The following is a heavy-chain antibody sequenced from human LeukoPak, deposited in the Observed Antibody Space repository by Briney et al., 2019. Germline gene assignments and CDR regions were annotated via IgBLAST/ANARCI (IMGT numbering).Heavy chain of an antibody. Sequence: SVRVSCKASGGTFSSYAINWVRQAPGQGLEWMGGIIPILGTANNAQKFQGRVTITADESTSTAYMELSSLRSEDTAVYYCARSITMIVVVRGAFDIWGQGTMVTVSS. CDR1: GGTFSSYA. CDR3: ARSITMIVVVRGAFDI. V-gene: IGHV1-69*13. CDR2: IIPILGTA. D-gene: IGHD3-22*01. J-gene: IGHJ3*02.